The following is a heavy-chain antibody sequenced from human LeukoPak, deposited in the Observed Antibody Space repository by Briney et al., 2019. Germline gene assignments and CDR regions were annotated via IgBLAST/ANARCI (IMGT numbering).Heavy chain of an antibody. CDR1: GGTFSSYA. J-gene: IGHJ4*02. Sequence: GASVKVSCKASGGTFSSYAISWVREAPGQGLEWMGRIIPIFGTANYAQKFQGRVTITTDESTSTAYMELSSLRSEDTAVYYCASVYYYDSSGSYYFDYWGQGTLVTVSS. V-gene: IGHV1-69*05. CDR3: ASVYYYDSSGSYYFDY. D-gene: IGHD3-22*01. CDR2: IIPIFGTA.